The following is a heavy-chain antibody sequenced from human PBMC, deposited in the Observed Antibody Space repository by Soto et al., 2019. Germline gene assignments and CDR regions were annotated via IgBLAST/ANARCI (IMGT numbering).Heavy chain of an antibody. D-gene: IGHD4-17*01. CDR3: AIRDWYFDL. CDR2: ISTSGTTI. Sequence: QVQLVDSGGGLVKPGGSLRLSCAASGFTFSDYYISSIRLAPGKGLEWVSYISTSGTTIYYADSVRGRFTISRDNAKNSLYLQMNSLRAEDTAVYYCAIRDWYFDLWGRGTLVTVSS. J-gene: IGHJ2*01. V-gene: IGHV3-11*01. CDR1: GFTFSDYY.